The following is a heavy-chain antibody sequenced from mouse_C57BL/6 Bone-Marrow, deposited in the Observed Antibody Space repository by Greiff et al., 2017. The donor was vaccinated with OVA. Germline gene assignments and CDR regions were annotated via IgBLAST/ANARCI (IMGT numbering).Heavy chain of an antibody. CDR1: GYTFTSYW. V-gene: IGHV1-55*01. CDR2: IYPGSVST. CDR3: ARWGYYGSSPYYAMDY. J-gene: IGHJ4*01. D-gene: IGHD1-1*01. Sequence: QVQLQQPGAELVKPGASVKMSCKASGYTFTSYWITWVKQRPGQGLEWIGDIYPGSVSTNYNEKFKSKATLTVDTSSSTAYMQLSSLTSEDSAVYYCARWGYYGSSPYYAMDYWGQGTSVTVSS.